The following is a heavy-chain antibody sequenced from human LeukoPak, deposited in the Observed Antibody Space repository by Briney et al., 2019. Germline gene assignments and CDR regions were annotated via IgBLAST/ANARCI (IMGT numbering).Heavy chain of an antibody. CDR2: INHSGST. CDR3: ACPSGNHLYSFDY. D-gene: IGHD1-14*01. CDR1: GASISSNSYY. J-gene: IGHJ4*02. Sequence: SETLSLTCTVSGASISSNSYYWGWIRQPPGKGLEWIGEINHSGSTNYNPSLKSRVTISVDTSKNQFSLKLSSVTAADTAVYYCACPSGNHLYSFDYWGQGTLVTVSS. V-gene: IGHV4-39*07.